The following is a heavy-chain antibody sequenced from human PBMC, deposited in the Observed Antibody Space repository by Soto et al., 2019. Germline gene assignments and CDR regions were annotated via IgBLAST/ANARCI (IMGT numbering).Heavy chain of an antibody. V-gene: IGHV1-69*02. D-gene: IGHD6-6*01. CDR3: ATTLPTSSPGSLDY. CDR2: VIPNLDIA. J-gene: IGHJ4*02. CDR1: GGTFSSYT. Sequence: QVQLVQSGAEVKKPGSSVKVSCKASGGTFSSYTISWVRQAPGQGLEWMGRVIPNLDIAHYAQKFQDRVTPTADKSSGTAYMEMSSLRSQDTAVYYCATTLPTSSPGSLDYWGQGTLVTVSS.